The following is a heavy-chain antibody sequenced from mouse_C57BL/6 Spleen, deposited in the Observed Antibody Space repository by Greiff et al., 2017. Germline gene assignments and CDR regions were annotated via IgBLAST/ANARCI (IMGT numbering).Heavy chain of an antibody. Sequence: QVQLQQPGAELVKPGASVKMSCKASGYTFTSYWITWVKQRPGQGLEWIGDIYPGSGSTNYNEKFKSKATLTVDTSSSTAYLQLSSLTSEDSAVYYCAREGTGPAWFGYWGQGTLVTVSA. D-gene: IGHD4-1*01. CDR2: IYPGSGST. CDR1: GYTFTSYW. V-gene: IGHV1-55*01. J-gene: IGHJ3*01. CDR3: AREGTGPAWFGY.